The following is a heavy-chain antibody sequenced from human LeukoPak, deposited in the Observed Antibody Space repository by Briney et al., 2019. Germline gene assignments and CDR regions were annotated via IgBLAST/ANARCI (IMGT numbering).Heavy chain of an antibody. Sequence: TSETLSLTCTVSGGSISNSVYYWGYIRQPPGRGLEWIGTASYSGSTNYNPSLKSRVTISLDTSKNQFSLKLSTVTAADTAVYYCARLDYYDNTGYYYYYGMDVWGQGTTVTVSS. CDR2: ASYSGST. D-gene: IGHD3-22*01. CDR3: ARLDYYDNTGYYYYYGMDV. J-gene: IGHJ6*02. CDR1: GGSISNSVYY. V-gene: IGHV4-39*07.